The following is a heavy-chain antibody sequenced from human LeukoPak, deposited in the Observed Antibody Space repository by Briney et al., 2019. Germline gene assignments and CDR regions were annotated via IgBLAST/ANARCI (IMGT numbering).Heavy chain of an antibody. CDR1: GFTFSSYA. Sequence: GGSLRLSCAASGFTFSSYAMSWVRQAPGKGLAWVSVISGSGDTSYYADSVKGRFTISRDNSKNTLYLQMNSLRAEDTAVYYCAKVPSGNGVYYFDYWGQGTLVTVSS. J-gene: IGHJ4*02. CDR2: ISGSGDTS. D-gene: IGHD4-23*01. CDR3: AKVPSGNGVYYFDY. V-gene: IGHV3-23*01.